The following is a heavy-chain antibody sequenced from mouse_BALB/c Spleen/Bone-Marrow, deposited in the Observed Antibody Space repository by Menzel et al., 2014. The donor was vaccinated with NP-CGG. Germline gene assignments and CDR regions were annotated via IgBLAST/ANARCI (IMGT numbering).Heavy chain of an antibody. CDR1: GFDFSGYW. V-gene: IGHV4-1*02. D-gene: IGHD2-1*01. CDR2: INPDSSTI. Sequence: EVKLLESGGGLVQPGGSLKLSCAASGFDFSGYWMSWVRQAPGKGLEWIGEINPDSSTINYTPSLRDKFIISRDNAENTLCLQMSKVRSEDTVLYYCARRGGNYLWYAMDYWGQGTSVTVSS. CDR3: ARRGGNYLWYAMDY. J-gene: IGHJ4*01.